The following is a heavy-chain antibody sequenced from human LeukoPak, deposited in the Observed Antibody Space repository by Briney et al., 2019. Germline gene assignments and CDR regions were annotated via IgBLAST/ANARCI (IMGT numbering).Heavy chain of an antibody. Sequence: PGGSLRLSCAASGFTFSSYGMHWVRQAPGKGLEWVAVIWYDGSSKYYADSVKGRFTISRDNSKNTLYLQMNSLRAEDTAVYYCARDPTPTSATVTSNWGQGTLVTVSS. CDR1: GFTFSSYG. V-gene: IGHV3-33*01. CDR3: ARDPTPTSATVTSN. J-gene: IGHJ4*02. CDR2: IWYDGSSK. D-gene: IGHD4-17*01.